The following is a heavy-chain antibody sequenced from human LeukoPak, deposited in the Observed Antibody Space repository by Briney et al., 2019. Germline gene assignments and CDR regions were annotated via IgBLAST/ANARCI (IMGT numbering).Heavy chain of an antibody. CDR2: ITPNSGGT. CDR3: AREERTIWFGERYYGMDV. Sequence: GASVKVSCKASGYTLTGYIINWVRQAPGQGLEWMEWITPNSGGTNYAQKFQGWVTMTRDTSISTAYMELSRLRSDDTAVYYCAREERTIWFGERYYGMDVWGQGTTVTVSS. D-gene: IGHD3-10*01. V-gene: IGHV1-2*04. J-gene: IGHJ6*02. CDR1: GYTLTGYI.